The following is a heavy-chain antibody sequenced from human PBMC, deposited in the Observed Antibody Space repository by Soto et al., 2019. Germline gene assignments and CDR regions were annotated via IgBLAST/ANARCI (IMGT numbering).Heavy chain of an antibody. Sequence: QVPLQQSGPGLVKPSQTLSLTCAISGDSVSSNSAAWNWIRQSPSRGLEWLGRTYDRSKWYNDYPVSVKSRITITPDTSKNQFSLQLNSVTPEDTAVYYCAGETGTPDAFDIWGQGTMVTVSS. D-gene: IGHD3-10*01. CDR3: AGETGTPDAFDI. CDR2: TYDRSKWYN. CDR1: GDSVSSNSAA. V-gene: IGHV6-1*01. J-gene: IGHJ3*02.